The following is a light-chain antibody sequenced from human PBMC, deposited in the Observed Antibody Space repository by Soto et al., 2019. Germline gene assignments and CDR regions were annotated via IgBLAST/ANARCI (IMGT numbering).Light chain of an antibody. CDR2: DAS. CDR1: QSISSW. Sequence: DIQMTQSPSTLSASVGDSVTIXXRSSQSISSWLAWYQQKPGKAPKLXXYDASSLESGGPSRFSGSGSGTEFTLTISSLQPDDFATYYCQQYNRYSPLTFGQGTRLEIK. J-gene: IGKJ5*01. CDR3: QQYNRYSPLT. V-gene: IGKV1-5*01.